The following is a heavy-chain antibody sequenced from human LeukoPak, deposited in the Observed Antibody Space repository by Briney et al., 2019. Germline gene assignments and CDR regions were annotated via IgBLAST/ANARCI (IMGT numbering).Heavy chain of an antibody. V-gene: IGHV3-74*01. J-gene: IGHJ4*02. Sequence: PGGSLRLSCAASGFTFSDYWMHWVRQAPGEGLVWVSHIKTDGSVTDYADPVKGRFTISGDNARNTVYLQMHSLRAEDTAVYYCARDANRSFNYWGQGILVTVSS. CDR2: IKTDGSVT. CDR1: GFTFSDYW. CDR3: ARDANRSFNY.